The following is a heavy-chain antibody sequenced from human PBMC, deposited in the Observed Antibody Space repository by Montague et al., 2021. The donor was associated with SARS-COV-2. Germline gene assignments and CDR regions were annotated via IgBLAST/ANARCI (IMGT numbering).Heavy chain of an antibody. J-gene: IGHJ6*02. CDR1: GGSISSYY. CDR2: IYTSGTT. CDR3: AGGSGISNFYNSGMDV. V-gene: IGHV4-4*07. D-gene: IGHD3-10*01. Sequence: SETLSLTCTVSGGSISSYYWSWIRQPAGKGLEWIGRIYTSGTTNYNPSLKSRVTMSVDTSKNKFSLKLSSVTAADTAVYYCAGGSGISNFYNSGMDVWGQGTTVTVSS.